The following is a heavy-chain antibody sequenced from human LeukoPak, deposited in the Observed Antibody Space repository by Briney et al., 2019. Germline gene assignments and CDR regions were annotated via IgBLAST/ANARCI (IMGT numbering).Heavy chain of an antibody. CDR2: IKSKTDGGTT. CDR3: TTDHWWELTQFDY. V-gene: IGHV3-15*01. CDR1: GFTFSNAW. Sequence: GGSLRLSCAASGFTFSNAWMSWVRQAPGKGLEWVGRIKSKTDGGTTDYAAPVKGRFTISRDDSENTLYLQMNSLKTEDTAVYYCTTDHWWELTQFDYWGQGTLVTVSS. D-gene: IGHD1-26*01. J-gene: IGHJ4*02.